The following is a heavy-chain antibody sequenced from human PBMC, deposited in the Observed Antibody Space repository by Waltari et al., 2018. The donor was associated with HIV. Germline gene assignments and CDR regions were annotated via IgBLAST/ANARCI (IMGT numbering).Heavy chain of an antibody. CDR2: IKQDGSEK. Sequence: EVQLVESGGGLVQPGGSLRLPCAASGFTFRTFWMSWVRQAPGKGLEWLANIKQDGSEKYYVDSVKGRFTISRDNAKNSLYLQMNSLRAEDTAVYYCASPSIRAGMDVWGQGTTVTVSS. J-gene: IGHJ6*02. CDR1: GFTFRTFW. CDR3: ASPSIRAGMDV. D-gene: IGHD2-2*02. V-gene: IGHV3-7*01.